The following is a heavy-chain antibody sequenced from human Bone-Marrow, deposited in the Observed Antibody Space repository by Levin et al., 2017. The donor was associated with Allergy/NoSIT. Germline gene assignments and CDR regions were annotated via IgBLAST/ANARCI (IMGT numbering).Heavy chain of an antibody. CDR3: VRAAWRTGTTGGGY. J-gene: IGHJ4*02. CDR1: GYAFTSYG. D-gene: IGHD1-7*01. V-gene: IGHV1-18*01. Sequence: PGESLKISCKASGYAFTSYGITWVRQAPGQGLEWLGWISGYNDDINYAQRLQGRVTMTTDKSTTTAYMELRGLTSDDTAMYYCVRAAWRTGTTGGGYWGQGTLVTVSS. CDR2: ISGYNDDI.